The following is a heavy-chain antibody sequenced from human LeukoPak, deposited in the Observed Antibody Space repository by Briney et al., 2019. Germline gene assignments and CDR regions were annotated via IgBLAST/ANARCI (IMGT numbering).Heavy chain of an antibody. CDR2: ISGSGGTT. J-gene: IGHJ4*02. D-gene: IGHD3-3*01. Sequence: HTGGSLRLSCAASGFTFSSYGMSWVRQAPGKGLEWVSSISGSGGTTYYADSVKGRFTISRDNAKNSLFLQMNSLRAEDTAVYYCARHVRFEGVDYWGQGTLVTVSS. V-gene: IGHV3-23*01. CDR3: ARHVRFEGVDY. CDR1: GFTFSSYG.